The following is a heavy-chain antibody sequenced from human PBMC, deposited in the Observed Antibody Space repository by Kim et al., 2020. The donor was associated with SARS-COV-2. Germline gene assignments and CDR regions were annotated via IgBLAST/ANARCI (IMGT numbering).Heavy chain of an antibody. J-gene: IGHJ4*02. CDR1: GFTFSSYS. Sequence: GGSLRLSCAASGFTFSSYSMNWVRQAPGKGLEWVSSISSSRSNIYYADSVKGRLTISRDNAKNSLYLQMNSLRAEDTAVYYCARDLWSPYYYDSSGLRGYDYWGQGTLVTVSS. CDR2: ISSSRSNI. D-gene: IGHD3-22*01. CDR3: ARDLWSPYYYDSSGLRGYDY. V-gene: IGHV3-21*01.